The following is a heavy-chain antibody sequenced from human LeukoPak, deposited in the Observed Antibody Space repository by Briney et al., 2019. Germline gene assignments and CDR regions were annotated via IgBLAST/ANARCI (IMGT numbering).Heavy chain of an antibody. CDR1: GFTFSSYA. J-gene: IGHJ4*02. V-gene: IGHV3-23*01. Sequence: GGSLRLSCAASGFTFSSYAMSWVRQAPGKGLERVSAISGSGVSTYYADSVKGRCTISRDDSKNKLYLQMNSLRAEDTAVYYCAKDLLNYDILIGYYGRKDDYWGQGTLVTVSP. CDR3: AKDLLNYDILIGYYGRKDDY. D-gene: IGHD3-9*01. CDR2: ISGSGVST.